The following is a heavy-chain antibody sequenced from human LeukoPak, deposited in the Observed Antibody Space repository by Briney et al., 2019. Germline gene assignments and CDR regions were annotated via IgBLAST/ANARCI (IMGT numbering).Heavy chain of an antibody. CDR2: ISGSGGST. V-gene: IGHV3-23*01. CDR1: GFTFNSYA. Sequence: QTGGSLRLSCAASGFTFNSYAMSWVRQAPGKGLEWVSGISGSGGSTYYADSVKGRFTISRDNSKNTLYLQMNSLRAEDTAIYYCAKLSGYDILTGYLGYIGYWGQGTLVTVSS. CDR3: AKLSGYDILTGYLGYIGY. J-gene: IGHJ4*02. D-gene: IGHD3-9*01.